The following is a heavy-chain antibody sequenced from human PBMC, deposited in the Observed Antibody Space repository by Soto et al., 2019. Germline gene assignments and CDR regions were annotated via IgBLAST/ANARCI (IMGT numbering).Heavy chain of an antibody. CDR1: GGSISSGGYY. Sequence: QVQLQESGPGLVKPSQPLSLTCTVSGGSISSGGYYWSWIRQHPGKGLEWIGYIYYSGSTYYNPSLKSRVTISVDTSKNQFSLKLGSVTAADTAVYYCARDRAIPPLVFGMDVWGQGPTVTVSS. J-gene: IGHJ6*02. CDR3: ARDRAIPPLVFGMDV. V-gene: IGHV4-31*03. CDR2: IYYSGST.